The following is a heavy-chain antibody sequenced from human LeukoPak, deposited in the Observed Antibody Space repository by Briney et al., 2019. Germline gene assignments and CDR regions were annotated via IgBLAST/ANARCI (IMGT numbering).Heavy chain of an antibody. CDR1: GFTFSSYE. J-gene: IGHJ3*02. CDR2: ISSSGSTI. CDR3: AKSGYCGGDCYWDDAFDI. D-gene: IGHD2-21*02. V-gene: IGHV3-48*03. Sequence: GGSLRLSCAASGFTFSSYEMNWVRQAPGKGLEWVSYISSSGSTIYYADSVKGRFTISRDNAKNSLYLQMNSLRAEDTAVYYCAKSGYCGGDCYWDDAFDIWGQGTMVTVSS.